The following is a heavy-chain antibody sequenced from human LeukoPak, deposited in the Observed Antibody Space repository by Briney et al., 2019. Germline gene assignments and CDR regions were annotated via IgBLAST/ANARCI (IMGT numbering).Heavy chain of an antibody. V-gene: IGHV4-34*01. CDR1: GGSFSGYY. CDR3: ARGARRVPAATQPTYPRPFDY. CDR2: INHSGST. D-gene: IGHD2-2*01. Sequence: SETLSLTCAVYGGSFSGYYWSWIRQPPGKGLEWIGEINHSGSTNYNPSLKSRVTISVDTSKNQFSLKLSSVTAADTAVYYCARGARRVPAATQPTYPRPFDYWGQGTLATVSS. J-gene: IGHJ4*02.